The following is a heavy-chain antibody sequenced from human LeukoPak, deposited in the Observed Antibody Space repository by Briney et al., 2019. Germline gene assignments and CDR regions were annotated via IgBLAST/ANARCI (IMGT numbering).Heavy chain of an antibody. CDR2: IYTGGSI. D-gene: IGHD3-10*01. CDR3: ARGATYSSGKFCDF. CDR1: GFTVSSNY. J-gene: IGHJ4*02. V-gene: IGHV3-53*01. Sequence: GGSLRLSCAASGFTVSSNYMSWVRQAPGKGLEWVSVIYTGGSIYYADSVKGRFTISRDNSKNMVYLQMNSLRAEDTAVYHCARGATYSSGKFCDFWGQGTLVTVSS.